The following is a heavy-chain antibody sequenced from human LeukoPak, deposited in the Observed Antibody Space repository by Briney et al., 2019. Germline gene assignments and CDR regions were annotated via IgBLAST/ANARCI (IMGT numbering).Heavy chain of an antibody. D-gene: IGHD6-13*01. J-gene: IGHJ6*02. Sequence: SETLSLTCAVYGGSFSGYYWSWIRQPPGKGLEGIGEINHSGSTNYNPSLKSRVTISVDTSKNQFSLKLSSVTAADTAVYYCARGGGKYSSNSYGMDVWGQGTTVTVSS. CDR1: GGSFSGYY. CDR2: INHSGST. V-gene: IGHV4-34*01. CDR3: ARGGGKYSSNSYGMDV.